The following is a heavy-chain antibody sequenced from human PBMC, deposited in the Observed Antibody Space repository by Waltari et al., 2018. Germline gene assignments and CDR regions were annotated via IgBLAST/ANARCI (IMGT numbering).Heavy chain of an antibody. J-gene: IGHJ5*02. Sequence: EVQLVESGGGLVKPGRSLRLSCAASGFTFSSYTMNWVRQSPGKGLEWVSSISSSSTYISHADSVKGRFTISRDDAENSLYLQMDSLRAEDTAVYYCTRDLYGSGGDWFDPWGQGTLVTVSS. CDR1: GFTFSSYT. CDR2: ISSSSTYI. D-gene: IGHD3-10*01. V-gene: IGHV3-21*01. CDR3: TRDLYGSGGDWFDP.